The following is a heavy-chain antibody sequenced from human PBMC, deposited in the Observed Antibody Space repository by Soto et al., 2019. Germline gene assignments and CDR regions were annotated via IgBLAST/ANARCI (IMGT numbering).Heavy chain of an antibody. V-gene: IGHV5-51*01. CDR2: IYPGDSDT. CDR1: GYSFASHW. D-gene: IGHD5-18*01. J-gene: IGHJ6*02. CDR3: ARSALEYSYGFYGMDV. Sequence: GESLKISCKGSGYSFASHWVAWVRQMPEKGLEWIGTIYPGDSDTKYSPAFRGQVTTSADKSISTAYLQWSSLKASDTAMYYCARSALEYSYGFYGMDVWGQGTTVTVSS.